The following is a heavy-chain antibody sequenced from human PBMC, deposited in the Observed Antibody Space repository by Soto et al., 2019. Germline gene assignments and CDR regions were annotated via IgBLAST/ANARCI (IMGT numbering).Heavy chain of an antibody. V-gene: IGHV4-59*11. D-gene: IGHD3-16*01. J-gene: IGHJ5*02. Sequence: PSETLSLTCTVSGDSISTHYWSWIRQPPGKGLQWIGYIFYRGGTAYNPSLKSRVTISLDMSKKQFSLKLSSVTAADTAVYYCARDRGGWFDPWGQGTLVTVSS. CDR1: GDSISTHY. CDR2: IFYRGGT. CDR3: ARDRGGWFDP.